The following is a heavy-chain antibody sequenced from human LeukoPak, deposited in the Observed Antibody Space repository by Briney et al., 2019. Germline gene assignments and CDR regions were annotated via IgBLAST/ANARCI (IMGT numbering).Heavy chain of an antibody. D-gene: IGHD3-3*01. CDR2: INHSGST. V-gene: IGHV4-34*01. CDR3: ARGRRRYDFWSGFPGSAFDI. Sequence: SETLSLTCAVYGGSFSGYYWSWIRQPPGKGLEWIGEINHSGSTNYNPSLKSRVTISVDTSKNQFSLKLSSVTAADTAVYYCARGRRRYDFWSGFPGSAFDIWGQGTMVTVSS. J-gene: IGHJ3*02. CDR1: GGSFSGYY.